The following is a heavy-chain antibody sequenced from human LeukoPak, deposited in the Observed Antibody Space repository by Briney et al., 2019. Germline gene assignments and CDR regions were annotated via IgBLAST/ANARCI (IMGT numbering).Heavy chain of an antibody. J-gene: IGHJ6*02. D-gene: IGHD4-17*01. CDR3: ARDPYGDYVAGDFYYGMDV. CDR1: GYTFTGYC. Sequence: ASVKVSCKASGYTFTGYCMHWVRQAPGQGLEWMGWINPNSGGTNYAQKFQGRVTMTRDTSISTAYMELNRLRSDDTAVYYCARDPYGDYVAGDFYYGMDVWGQGTTVTVSS. V-gene: IGHV1-2*02. CDR2: INPNSGGT.